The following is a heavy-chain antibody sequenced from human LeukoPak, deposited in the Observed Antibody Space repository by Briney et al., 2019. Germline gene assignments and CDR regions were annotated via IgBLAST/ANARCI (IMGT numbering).Heavy chain of an antibody. CDR3: ARQTPWGSVDY. D-gene: IGHD3-16*01. Sequence: PSETLSLTCTVSGGSISTSNYYWGWIRQPPGKGLEWIGNIFYSGSTYYSPSLRSRVTISVDTSKNQFSLKLSSVTAADTAVYYCARQTPWGSVDYWGQGTLVTVSS. J-gene: IGHJ4*02. V-gene: IGHV4-39*01. CDR1: GGSISTSNYY. CDR2: IFYSGST.